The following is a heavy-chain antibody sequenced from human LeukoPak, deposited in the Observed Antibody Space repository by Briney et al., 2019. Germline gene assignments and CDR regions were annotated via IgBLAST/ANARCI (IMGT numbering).Heavy chain of an antibody. CDR1: GGSISSGSYY. V-gene: IGHV4-39*01. J-gene: IGHJ4*02. Sequence: PSETLSLTCTVSGGSISSGSYYWGWIRQPPGKGLEWIGSIYYSGSTYYNPSLKSRVTISVDTSKNQFSLKLSSVTAADTAVYYCARTPEGVYAITFDYWGQGTLVTVSS. CDR3: ARTPEGVYAITFDY. CDR2: IYYSGST. D-gene: IGHD2-8*01.